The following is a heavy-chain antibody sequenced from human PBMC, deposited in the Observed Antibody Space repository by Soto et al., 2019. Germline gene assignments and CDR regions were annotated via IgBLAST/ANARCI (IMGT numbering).Heavy chain of an antibody. CDR3: ARGRPNYYDSSGYLLFYY. V-gene: IGHV1-8*01. CDR2: MKPNSGNT. J-gene: IGHJ4*02. D-gene: IGHD3-22*01. Sequence: QVQLVKSGAEVKKPGASVKVSCKASGYTFTSYDINWVRQATGQGLEWMGWMKPNSGNTGYAQKFQGRVTITRNTSISTAYMELSSLRSEDTAVYYCARGRPNYYDSSGYLLFYYWGQGTLVTVSS. CDR1: GYTFTSYD.